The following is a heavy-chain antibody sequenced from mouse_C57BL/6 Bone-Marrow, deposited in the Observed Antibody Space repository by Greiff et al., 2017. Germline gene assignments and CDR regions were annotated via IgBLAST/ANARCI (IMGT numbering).Heavy chain of an antibody. V-gene: IGHV1-55*01. CDR1: GYTFTSYW. CDR2: ISPGSGST. D-gene: IGHD1-1*01. CDR3: ARKKFITTVAPFAY. Sequence: QVQLKQPGAELVKPGASVKMSCKASGYTFTSYWITWVKQRPGQGLEWIGDISPGSGSTNYNEKFKSKATLTVDTSSRTAYMQLSSLTSEDSAVYDGARKKFITTVAPFAYWGQGTLVTVSA. J-gene: IGHJ3*01.